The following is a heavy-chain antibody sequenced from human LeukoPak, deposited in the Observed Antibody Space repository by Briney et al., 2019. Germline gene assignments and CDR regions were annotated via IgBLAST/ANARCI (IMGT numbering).Heavy chain of an antibody. CDR2: FSGSGGST. CDR1: GFAFSSYA. CDR3: ARAKQWLDDACDI. V-gene: IGHV3-23*01. J-gene: IGHJ3*02. Sequence: GGSLRLSCAASGFAFSSYAMSWVRQAPGKGLECISGFSGSGGSTYYADSVKGRFTISRDNSKNTLYLQMNSLRAEDTAVYYCARAKQWLDDACDIWGQGTMVTVSS. D-gene: IGHD6-19*01.